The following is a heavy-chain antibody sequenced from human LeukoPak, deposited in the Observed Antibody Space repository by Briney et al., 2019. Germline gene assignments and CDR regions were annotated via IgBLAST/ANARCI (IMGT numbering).Heavy chain of an antibody. Sequence: GGSLRLSCAASGFTFSNAWMSWVRQAPGKGLEWVGRLKSKTDGGTTDYAAPVKGRFTISRDDSKNTLYLQMNSLKTEDTAVYYCTEGYCTNGVCSSLDYWGQGTLVTVSS. J-gene: IGHJ4*02. CDR1: GFTFSNAW. CDR3: TEGYCTNGVCSSLDY. D-gene: IGHD2-8*01. V-gene: IGHV3-15*01. CDR2: LKSKTDGGTT.